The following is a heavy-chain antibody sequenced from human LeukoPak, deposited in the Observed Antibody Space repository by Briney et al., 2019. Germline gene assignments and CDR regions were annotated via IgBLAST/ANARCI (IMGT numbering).Heavy chain of an antibody. J-gene: IGHJ3*02. V-gene: IGHV4-59*12. Sequence: PSETLSLTCTVSGGSISSYYWSWIRQPPGKGLEWIGYIYYSGSTNYNPSLKSRVTISVDTSKNQFSLKLSSVTAADTAVYYCARVEEDFWSSSGAFDIWGQGTMVTVSS. CDR1: GGSISSYY. D-gene: IGHD3-3*01. CDR2: IYYSGST. CDR3: ARVEEDFWSSSGAFDI.